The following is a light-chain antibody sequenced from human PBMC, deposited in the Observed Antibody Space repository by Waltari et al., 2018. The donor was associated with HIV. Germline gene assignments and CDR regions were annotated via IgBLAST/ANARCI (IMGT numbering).Light chain of an antibody. CDR1: SSDVGGSNY. CDR3: CSHALSNTWV. J-gene: IGLJ3*02. Sequence: QSALTQPRSVSGSPGQSVTISCTATSSDVGGSNYVSWYQQHPGKAPKLMIYDVGKRPSGGPDRFSGSKSGNTASLTISGLQAEDEADYYCCSHALSNTWVFGGGTKLTVL. V-gene: IGLV2-11*01. CDR2: DVG.